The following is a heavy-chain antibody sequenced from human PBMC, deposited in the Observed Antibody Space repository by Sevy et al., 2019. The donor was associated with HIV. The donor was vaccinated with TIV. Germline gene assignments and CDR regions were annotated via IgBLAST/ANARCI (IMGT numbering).Heavy chain of an antibody. D-gene: IGHD3-22*01. CDR2: ISGSGTRT. J-gene: IGHJ6*03. V-gene: IGHV3-23*01. CDR3: AKRGGGHYDPDEIGYYFYYYNMDV. Sequence: GGSLRLSCAVSVFSFDSYGMTWVRQAPGKGLEWVSGISGSGTRTYYADSVKGRFSISRDNSKNRLYLQMNSLRSEDTAIYYCAKRGGGHYDPDEIGYYFYYYNMDVWGKGTTVTVSS. CDR1: VFSFDSYG.